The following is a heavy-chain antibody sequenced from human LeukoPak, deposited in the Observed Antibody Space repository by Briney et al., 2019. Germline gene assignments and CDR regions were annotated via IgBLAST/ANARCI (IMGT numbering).Heavy chain of an antibody. CDR2: IYYSGRT. CDR3: TRLLDNDSSGDPDTFDM. Sequence: SATLSLTCNVSGGSITSLYWRWIRQAPGKGLEWIGFIYYSGRTKYNPSLQSRVTISLDTSEKKFFLKVTSVTAADTAVYYCTRLLDNDSSGDPDTFDMWGQGTVVTVSS. V-gene: IGHV4-59*08. D-gene: IGHD3-22*01. CDR1: GGSITSLY. J-gene: IGHJ3*02.